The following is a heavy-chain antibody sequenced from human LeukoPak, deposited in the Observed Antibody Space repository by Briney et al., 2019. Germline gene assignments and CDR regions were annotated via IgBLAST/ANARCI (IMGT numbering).Heavy chain of an antibody. D-gene: IGHD4-23*01. V-gene: IGHV3-23*01. J-gene: IGHJ4*02. CDR3: AKFGYGGNSAGDY. Sequence: PGGSLRLSCASSGFTFSSYAMSCVRQAPGKGLEWVSAISGSGGSTYYADSVKGRFTISRDNSKNTLYLQMNSLRAEDTDVYYCAKFGYGGNSAGDYWGQGTLVTVSS. CDR2: ISGSGGST. CDR1: GFTFSSYA.